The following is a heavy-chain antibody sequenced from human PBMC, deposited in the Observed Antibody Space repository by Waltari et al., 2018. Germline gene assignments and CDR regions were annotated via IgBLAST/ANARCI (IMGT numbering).Heavy chain of an antibody. Sequence: EVQLVQSGAEVRKPGESLKISCKGSGYTFTSYWIGWVRQMPGKGLEWMGIIYPGDSGSRYSPSVQGQVTISADKSISTAYLQWSSLKASDIAMYYCARLAFRGDLFDYWGQGTLVTVSS. J-gene: IGHJ4*02. CDR2: IYPGDSGS. V-gene: IGHV5-51*01. CDR1: GYTFTSYW. CDR3: ARLAFRGDLFDY. D-gene: IGHD3-16*01.